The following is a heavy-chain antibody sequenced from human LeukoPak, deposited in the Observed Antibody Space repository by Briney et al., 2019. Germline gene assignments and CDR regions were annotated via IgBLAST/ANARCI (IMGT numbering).Heavy chain of an antibody. Sequence: TSGTLSLTCTVSGGSISSSSYYWGRIRQPPGMGLEWIGSIYDSGSTYYNPSLKSRVTISVDTSKNQFSLKLSSVTAADTAVYYCARLLAGDHRDYWGQGTLVTVSS. CDR1: GGSISSSSYY. CDR2: IYDSGST. J-gene: IGHJ4*02. CDR3: ARLLAGDHRDY. V-gene: IGHV4-39*01. D-gene: IGHD3-16*01.